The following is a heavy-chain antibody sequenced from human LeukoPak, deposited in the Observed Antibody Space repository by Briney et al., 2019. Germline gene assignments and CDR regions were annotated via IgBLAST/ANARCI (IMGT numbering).Heavy chain of an antibody. CDR2: IYYSGST. D-gene: IGHD3-3*01. Sequence: PSETRSLTCTVSGGSISSSSYYWGWIRQPPGKGLEWLGSIYYSGSTYYNPSLKSRVTISVDTSKNQFPLKLSSVTAADTAVYYCARHTTILGVVIDYWGQGTLVTVSS. J-gene: IGHJ4*02. CDR1: GGSISSSSYY. CDR3: ARHTTILGVVIDY. V-gene: IGHV4-39*01.